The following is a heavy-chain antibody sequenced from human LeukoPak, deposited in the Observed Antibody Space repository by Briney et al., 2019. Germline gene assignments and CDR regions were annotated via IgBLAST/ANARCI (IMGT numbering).Heavy chain of an antibody. V-gene: IGHV3-74*01. CDR2: ISGDGSTT. D-gene: IGHD3-9*01. CDR3: ARLDILTGNYSYFNF. J-gene: IGHJ4*02. CDR1: GFTFSSYW. Sequence: GGSLRLSCAASGFTFSSYWMHWVRQAPGMGLVWVSRISGDGSTTSYADSVKGRFTISRDNAKNTLYLQMNSLRAEDTAVYYCARLDILTGNYSYFNFWGQGTLVTVSA.